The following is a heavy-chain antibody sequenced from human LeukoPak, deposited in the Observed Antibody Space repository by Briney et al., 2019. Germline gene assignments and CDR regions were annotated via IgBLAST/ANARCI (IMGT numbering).Heavy chain of an antibody. D-gene: IGHD5-24*01. CDR1: GYTFTSYY. CDR3: ARDPPRMEMATIHALYYFDY. V-gene: IGHV1-46*01. J-gene: IGHJ4*02. CDR2: INPSGGST. Sequence: ASVKVSCKASGYTFTSYYMHWVRQAPGQGLEWMGIINPSGGSTSYAQKFQGRVTMTRDTSTSTVYMELSSLRSGDTAVYYCARDPPRMEMATIHALYYFDYWGQGTLVIVSS.